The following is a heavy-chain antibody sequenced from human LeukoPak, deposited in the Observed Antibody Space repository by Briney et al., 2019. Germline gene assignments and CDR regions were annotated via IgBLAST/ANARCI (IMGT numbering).Heavy chain of an antibody. V-gene: IGHV3-23*01. CDR2: ITGSGDST. D-gene: IGHD3-10*01. Sequence: GGSLRLSCAASGFTFSSYAMSWVRQAPGKGLEWVSGITGSGDSTYYADSVKGRFTIPRDNSKNTLYLQMNSLRAEDTAVYYCANPRGASMFDYWGQGTLVTVSS. CDR1: GFTFSSYA. CDR3: ANPRGASMFDY. J-gene: IGHJ4*02.